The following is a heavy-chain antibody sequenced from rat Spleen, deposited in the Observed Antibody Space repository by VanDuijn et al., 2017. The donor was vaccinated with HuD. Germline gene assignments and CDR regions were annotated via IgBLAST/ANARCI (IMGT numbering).Heavy chain of an antibody. J-gene: IGHJ3*01. D-gene: IGHD1-11*01. Sequence: VQLKESGPGLVLPSQTLSLTCTVSGFNFNDYWMGWVRQAPGKGLEWIGEINKDSSTINYTPSLKDKFTISRDNAQNTLYLQMTKLGSEDTAIYYCASRGEGEDNWFAYWGQGTLVTVSS. CDR2: INKDSSTI. V-gene: IGHV4-2*01. CDR3: ASRGEGEDNWFAY. CDR1: GFNFNDYW.